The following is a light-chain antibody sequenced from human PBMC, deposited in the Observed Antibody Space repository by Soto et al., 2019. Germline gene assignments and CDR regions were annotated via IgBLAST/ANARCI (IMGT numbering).Light chain of an antibody. CDR1: SSDVGGYNY. CDR2: DVS. CDR3: SSYTSSSTVLV. Sequence: QSVLTQPASVSGSPGQSITISCTGTSSDVGGYNYVSWYQQHPGKAPKLMIYDVSNRPSGVSNRFSGSKSGNTASLTISGRQAEDEADYYCSSYTSSSTVLVFGGGTKLTVL. V-gene: IGLV2-14*01. J-gene: IGLJ2*01.